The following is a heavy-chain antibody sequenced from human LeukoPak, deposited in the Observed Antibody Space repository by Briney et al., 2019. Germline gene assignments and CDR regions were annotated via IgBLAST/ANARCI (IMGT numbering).Heavy chain of an antibody. Sequence: ASVKVSCKASGYTFTCYYMHWVRQAPGQGLEWMGIINPSGGSTSYAQKFQGRVTMTRDTSTSTVYMELSSLRSGDTAVYYCAREEVYCSGGSCPPRYEYFQHWGQGTLVTVSS. J-gene: IGHJ1*01. CDR2: INPSGGST. CDR1: GYTFTCYY. D-gene: IGHD2-15*01. V-gene: IGHV1-46*01. CDR3: AREEVYCSGGSCPPRYEYFQH.